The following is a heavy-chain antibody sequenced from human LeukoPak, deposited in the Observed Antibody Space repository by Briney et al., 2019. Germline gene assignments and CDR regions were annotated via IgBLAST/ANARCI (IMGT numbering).Heavy chain of an antibody. CDR3: ARDESGSYFHYYYYMDV. J-gene: IGHJ6*03. CDR2: ISAYNGNT. D-gene: IGHD1-26*01. Sequence: ASVKVSCKASGYTFTSCGISWVRQAPGQGLEWMGWISAYNGNTNYAQKLQGRVTMTTDTSTSTAYMELRSLRSDDTAVYYCARDESGSYFHYYYYMDVWGKGTTVTVSS. CDR1: GYTFTSCG. V-gene: IGHV1-18*01.